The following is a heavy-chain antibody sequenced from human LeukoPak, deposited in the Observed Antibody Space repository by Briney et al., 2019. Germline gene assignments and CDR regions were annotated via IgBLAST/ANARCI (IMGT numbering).Heavy chain of an antibody. CDR1: GGTFSSYA. CDR2: IIPIFGAA. V-gene: IGHV1-69*01. Sequence: GASVKVSCKASGGTFSSYAINWVRQAPGQGLEWMGEIIPIFGAANYAQKFQDRVTITADESTSTAYMELSSLRSEDTAIYYCASRLYCSNTRCRNFPFAYWGQGTLVTVSS. CDR3: ASRLYCSNTRCRNFPFAY. J-gene: IGHJ4*02. D-gene: IGHD2-2*01.